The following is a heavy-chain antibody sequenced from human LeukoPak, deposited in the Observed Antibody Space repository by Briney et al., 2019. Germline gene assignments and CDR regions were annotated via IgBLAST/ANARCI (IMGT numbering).Heavy chain of an antibody. CDR3: AKDSRYYYVDY. CDR1: GFTFSSCG. Sequence: GGSLRLSCAASGFTFSSCGMHWVRQAPGKGLEWVAFIRYDGSKEYYADSVKGRFTISRDNSKNTLYLQMNSLKTEDTAVYYCAKDSRYYYVDYWGQGTLVTVSA. J-gene: IGHJ4*02. CDR2: IRYDGSKE. D-gene: IGHD1-14*01. V-gene: IGHV3-30*02.